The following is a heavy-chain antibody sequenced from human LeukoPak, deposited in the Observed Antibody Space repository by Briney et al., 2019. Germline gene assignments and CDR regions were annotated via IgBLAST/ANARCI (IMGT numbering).Heavy chain of an antibody. CDR2: IIPIFGTA. Sequence: GASVKVSCKASGGTFSSYGISWVRQAPGQGLEWMGGIIPIFGTANYAQKFQGRVTITADKYTSTAYMDLSSLRSEDTAVYYCARERGYCSSTSCYAVEDYWGQGTLVTVSS. D-gene: IGHD2-2*01. CDR1: GGTFSSYG. V-gene: IGHV1-69*06. J-gene: IGHJ4*02. CDR3: ARERGYCSSTSCYAVEDY.